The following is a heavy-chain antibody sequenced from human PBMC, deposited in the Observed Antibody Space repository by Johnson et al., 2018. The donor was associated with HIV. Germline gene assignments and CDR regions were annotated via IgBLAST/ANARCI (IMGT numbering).Heavy chain of an antibody. CDR1: GFKFSDYH. D-gene: IGHD4-23*01. CDR3: ARDRAGPDGGHNGYAFDI. Sequence: QVQLVESGGGLVKPGGSLRLSCAASGFKFSDYHMSWIRQAPGKGLEWVSYISSGGRTIYYADSVKGRFTISRDNAKNSLHLQMNGLRAGDTAVYFCARDRAGPDGGHNGYAFDIWGQGKMVNV. V-gene: IGHV3-11*04. J-gene: IGHJ3*02. CDR2: ISSGGRTI.